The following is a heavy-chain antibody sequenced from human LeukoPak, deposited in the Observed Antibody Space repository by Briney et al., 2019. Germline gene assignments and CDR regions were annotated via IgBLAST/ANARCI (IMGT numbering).Heavy chain of an antibody. CDR1: GGSISSGNW. V-gene: IGHV4-4*02. CDR3: ARSTQASSTSFDY. CDR2: IYHSGST. J-gene: IGHJ4*02. D-gene: IGHD6-6*01. Sequence: SETLSLTCAVSGGSISSGNWWSWVRQPPGKGLEWIGEIYHSGSTNYNPSLKSRVTISVDKSKNQFSLKLTSVTAADTAIYFCARSTQASSTSFDYWGQGTLVTVSS.